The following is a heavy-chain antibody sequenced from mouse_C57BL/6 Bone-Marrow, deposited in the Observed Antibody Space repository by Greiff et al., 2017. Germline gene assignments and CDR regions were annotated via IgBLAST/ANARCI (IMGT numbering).Heavy chain of an antibody. CDR3: APYYYGRSYGDY. D-gene: IGHD1-1*01. V-gene: IGHV14-3*01. CDR1: GFNIKNTY. CDR2: IDPANGNT. J-gene: IGHJ2*01. Sequence: VQLQQSVAELVRPGASVKLSCTASGFNIKNTYMHWVKQRPEQGLEWIGRIDPANGNTKYAPKFQGKATITADTSSNTSYLQLSSLPSEDTAIYYCAPYYYGRSYGDYWGQGTTLTVSS.